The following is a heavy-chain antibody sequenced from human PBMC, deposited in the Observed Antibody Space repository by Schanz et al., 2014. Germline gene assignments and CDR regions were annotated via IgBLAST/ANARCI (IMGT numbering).Heavy chain of an antibody. CDR3: ARSYSSGWYPYYYGMDV. J-gene: IGHJ6*02. V-gene: IGHV3-11*06. CDR2: ISSSSSYT. D-gene: IGHD6-19*01. Sequence: QVHLVESGGGVVQPGGSLRLSCVASGFTFSDYYMSWIRQAPGKGLEWVSYISSSSSYTNYADSVKGRFTISRDNAKNSLYLQMNSLRAEDAAVYYCARSYSSGWYPYYYGMDVWGQGTTVTVSS. CDR1: GFTFSDYY.